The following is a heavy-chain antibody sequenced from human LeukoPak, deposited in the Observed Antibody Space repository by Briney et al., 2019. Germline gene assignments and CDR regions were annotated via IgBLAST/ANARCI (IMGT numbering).Heavy chain of an antibody. CDR2: IYSGGST. D-gene: IGHD3-3*01. J-gene: IGHJ6*03. CDR3: ASNTYYDFWSGYRAHYYYMDV. CDR1: GFTFSGSA. V-gene: IGHV3-53*01. Sequence: GGSLRLSCAASGFTFSGSAMSWVRQAPGKGLEWVSVIYSGGSTYYADSVKGRFTISRDNSKNTLYLQMNSLRAEDTAVYYCASNTYYDFWSGYRAHYYYMDVWGKGTTVTVSS.